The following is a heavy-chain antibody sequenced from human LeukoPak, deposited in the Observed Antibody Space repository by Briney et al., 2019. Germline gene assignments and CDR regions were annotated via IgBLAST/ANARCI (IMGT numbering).Heavy chain of an antibody. CDR3: AKDRSSSTWHDTFDV. CDR1: GFSLDDYA. D-gene: IGHD6-13*01. CDR2: ITWNGGTM. J-gene: IGHJ3*01. Sequence: PGGSVRLSCAASGFSLDDYAMHWVRQGPGKGLEWVSGITWNGGTMAYAASVKGRFTISRDNAKNSLYLQMDSLISDDTAFYYCAKDRSSSTWHDTFDVWGQGILVTVSS. V-gene: IGHV3-9*01.